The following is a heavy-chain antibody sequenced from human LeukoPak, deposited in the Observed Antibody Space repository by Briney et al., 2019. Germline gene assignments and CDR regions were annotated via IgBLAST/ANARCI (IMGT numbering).Heavy chain of an antibody. Sequence: GESLKISCKGSGYSYPTYWIGWVRQMPGRGLEWMGIIYPGDSDTRYSPSFQGQVTLSVDKSISTAYLQWSSLKASDTAMYYCARAGGPYSNSDYWGQGALVTVSS. CDR3: ARAGGPYSNSDY. CDR1: GYSYPTYW. V-gene: IGHV5-51*01. CDR2: IYPGDSDT. D-gene: IGHD6-13*01. J-gene: IGHJ4*01.